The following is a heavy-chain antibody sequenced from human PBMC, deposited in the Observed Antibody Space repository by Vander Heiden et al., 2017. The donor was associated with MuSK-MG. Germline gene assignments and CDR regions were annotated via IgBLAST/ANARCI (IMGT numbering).Heavy chain of an antibody. CDR3: ARRHQARRNFDY. Sequence: QLQLQESGPGLVKPSETLSLTCTVSGGSISSSDYYWGWLRQPPGKGLEWIGNGYYNGNSYYNPSLKSRVTISVDTATKQLSLKVRSVTAADTAVYYCARRHQARRNFDYWVQGTLVPVS. CDR1: GGSISSSDYY. V-gene: IGHV4-39*01. CDR2: GYYNGNS. J-gene: IGHJ4*02.